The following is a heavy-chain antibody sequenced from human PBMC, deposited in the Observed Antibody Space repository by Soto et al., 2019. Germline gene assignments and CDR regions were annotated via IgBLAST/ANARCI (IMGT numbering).Heavy chain of an antibody. J-gene: IGHJ4*02. CDR1: GGTVSSYA. Sequence: QLHLVQSGAEVKKAGSSVKVSCKASGGTVSSYAITWVRQAPRKGLEWMGVFIPIFVSAHYAPKFQGRITITADESTSTAYMELSGLTSEDTAIYYCARDVSSDTTGFRGYDLWGEGTQVTVSS. CDR2: FIPIFVSA. V-gene: IGHV1-69*01. D-gene: IGHD3-10*01. CDR3: ARDVSSDTTGFRGYDL.